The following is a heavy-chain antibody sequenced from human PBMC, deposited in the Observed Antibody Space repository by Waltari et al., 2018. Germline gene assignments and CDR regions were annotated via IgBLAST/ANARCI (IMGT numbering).Heavy chain of an antibody. CDR1: GFTLSSYW. CDR2: IKKDGSEE. Sequence: EVQLVESGGGLVQPGGSQRLSWAASGFTLSSYWMSWVRQAPGKGLEWVANIKKDGSEEYYVDSVRGRFTISRDNAKNSLYLQMNSLRPEDTAVYYCARDQWFAFDIWGQGTMVTVSS. V-gene: IGHV3-7*01. J-gene: IGHJ3*02. CDR3: ARDQWFAFDI. D-gene: IGHD3-22*01.